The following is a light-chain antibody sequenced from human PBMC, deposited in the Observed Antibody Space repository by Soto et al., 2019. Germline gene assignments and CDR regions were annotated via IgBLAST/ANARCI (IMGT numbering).Light chain of an antibody. CDR3: QSYDSSLSGVV. J-gene: IGLJ2*01. CDR2: DDI. Sequence: QSVLTQPPSLSGAPGQRVTISCTGSSSNIGARYDVHWYQQLPGTAPKLLIYDDINRPSGVPDRVSGSKSGTSASLAITGLQAEDEAEYYCQSYDSSLSGVVFGGGTKLTV. CDR1: SSNIGARYD. V-gene: IGLV1-40*01.